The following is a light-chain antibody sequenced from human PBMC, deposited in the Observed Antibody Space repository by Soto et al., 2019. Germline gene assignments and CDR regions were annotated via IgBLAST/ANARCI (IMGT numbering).Light chain of an antibody. V-gene: IGKV3-15*01. Sequence: EIVMTQSPATLSVSPGERATLSCRASQSVSSNLASYQQKPGQAPRLLIYGASSRATGIPARFSGSGSGTDFTLTISSLQSEDFAVYYCQQYNNWPPLTFGGGTKVDIK. CDR1: QSVSSN. CDR2: GAS. J-gene: IGKJ4*01. CDR3: QQYNNWPPLT.